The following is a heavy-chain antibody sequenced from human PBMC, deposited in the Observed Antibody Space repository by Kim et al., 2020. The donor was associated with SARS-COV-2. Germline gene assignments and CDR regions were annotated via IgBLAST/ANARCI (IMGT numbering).Heavy chain of an antibody. CDR2: INHSGST. CDR3: ASGRVRMVLAYYYYYGMDV. V-gene: IGHV4-34*01. CDR1: GGSFSGYY. D-gene: IGHD3-10*01. Sequence: SETLSLTCAVYGGSFSGYYWSWIRQPPGKGLEWIGEINHSGSTNYNPSLKSRVTISVDTSKNQFSLKLSSVTAADTAVYFCASGRVRMVLAYYYYYGMDVWGEGTAVTVPS. J-gene: IGHJ6*04.